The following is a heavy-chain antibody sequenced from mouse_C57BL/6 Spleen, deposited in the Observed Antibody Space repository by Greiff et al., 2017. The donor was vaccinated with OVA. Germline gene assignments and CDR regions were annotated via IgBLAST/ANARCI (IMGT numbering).Heavy chain of an antibody. J-gene: IGHJ1*03. V-gene: IGHV1-64*01. CDR1: GYTFTSYW. D-gene: IGHD1-1*01. Sequence: QVQLPQPGAELVKPGASVTLSCQASGYTFTSYWMHWVKQRPGQGLEWIGMIHPNSGSTNYNEKFKSKATLTVDKSSSTAYMQLSSLTSEDSAVYYCARSLYYYGSSYLSWYFDVWGTGTTVTVSS. CDR2: IHPNSGST. CDR3: ARSLYYYGSSYLSWYFDV.